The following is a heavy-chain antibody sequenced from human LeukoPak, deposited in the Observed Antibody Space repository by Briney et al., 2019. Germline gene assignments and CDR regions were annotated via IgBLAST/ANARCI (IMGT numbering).Heavy chain of an antibody. CDR1: GGSISSYY. CDR2: IYYSGST. J-gene: IGHJ4*02. CDR3: ARGGGDYGGYYFDY. D-gene: IGHD4-23*01. V-gene: IGHV4-59*12. Sequence: PSETLSLTCTVSGGSISSYYWSWIRQPPGKGLEWIGYIYYSGSTNYNPSLKSRVTISVDTSKNQFSLKLSSVTAADTAVYYCARGGGDYGGYYFDYWGQGTLVPVSS.